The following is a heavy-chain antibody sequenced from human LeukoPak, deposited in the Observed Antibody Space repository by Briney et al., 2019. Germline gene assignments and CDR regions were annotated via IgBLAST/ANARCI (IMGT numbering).Heavy chain of an antibody. J-gene: IGHJ3*02. D-gene: IGHD6-13*01. CDR3: AKDLPRYSSSWPTRPAFDI. Sequence: GGSLRLSCAASGFTFSSYGMHWVRQAPGKGLEWVAFIRYDGSNKYYADSVKGRFTISRDNSKNTLYLQMNSLRAEDTAVYYCAKDLPRYSSSWPTRPAFDIWGQGTMVTVSS. CDR2: IRYDGSNK. CDR1: GFTFSSYG. V-gene: IGHV3-30*02.